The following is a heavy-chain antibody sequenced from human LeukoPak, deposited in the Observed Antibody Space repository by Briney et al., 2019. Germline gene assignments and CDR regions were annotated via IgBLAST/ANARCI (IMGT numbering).Heavy chain of an antibody. CDR3: ARDPIVVVPAAPQENWFVP. CDR1: GFTFSSYS. CDR2: ISSSSSYI. J-gene: IGHJ5*02. V-gene: IGHV3-21*01. D-gene: IGHD2-2*01. Sequence: GGSLRLSCAASGFTFSSYSMNWVRQAPGKGLEWVSSISSSSSYIYYADSVKGRFTISRDNAKNSLYLQMNSLRAEDTAVYYCARDPIVVVPAAPQENWFVPWGQGTLVTVSS.